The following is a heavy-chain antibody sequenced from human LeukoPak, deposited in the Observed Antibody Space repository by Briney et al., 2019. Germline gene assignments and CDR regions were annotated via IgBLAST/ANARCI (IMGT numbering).Heavy chain of an antibody. V-gene: IGHV3-13*04. Sequence: GGSLRLSCAASGFTFSRYDMHCVRQATGKGLEWVSAFGSTGNTYYSGAVKGRFTISRENAKSSLYLQMNSLRAGDTAVYYCAREGYDEAFDIWGHGTMVSVSS. D-gene: IGHD2-15*01. CDR3: AREGYDEAFDI. CDR2: FGSTGNT. J-gene: IGHJ3*02. CDR1: GFTFSRYD.